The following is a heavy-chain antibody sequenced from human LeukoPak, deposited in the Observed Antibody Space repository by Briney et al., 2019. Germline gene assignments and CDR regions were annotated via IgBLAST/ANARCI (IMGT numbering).Heavy chain of an antibody. Sequence: KLSQTLSLTCAISGDSVSRKSAGWNWIRQSPSRGLEWLGRIYYRSTWYSDFLTSRITISPDTYKNQFSLHLDSVTPEDTAVYYCARGGLVRGSIDSLIAFDFWGQGTVVTVSS. J-gene: IGHJ3*01. V-gene: IGHV6-1*01. CDR2: IYYRSTWYS. CDR3: ARGGLVRGSIDSLIAFDF. D-gene: IGHD3-10*01. CDR1: GDSVSRKSAG.